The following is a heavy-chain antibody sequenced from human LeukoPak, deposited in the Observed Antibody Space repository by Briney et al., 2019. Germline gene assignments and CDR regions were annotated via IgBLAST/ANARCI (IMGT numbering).Heavy chain of an antibody. CDR1: GFTFSNYA. D-gene: IGHD1-7*01. Sequence: GGSLRLSCAASGFTFSNYAMSWVRQAPGKGLEWVSAISGSGDNTYYADSVKGRFTISRDNAKNSLYLQMSSLRAEDTAVYYCARVFDGTTWVSYYYYYMDVWGKGTTVTVSS. CDR2: ISGSGDNT. J-gene: IGHJ6*03. V-gene: IGHV3-23*01. CDR3: ARVFDGTTWVSYYYYYMDV.